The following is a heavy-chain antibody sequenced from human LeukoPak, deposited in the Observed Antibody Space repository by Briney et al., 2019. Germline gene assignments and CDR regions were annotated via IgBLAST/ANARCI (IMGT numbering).Heavy chain of an antibody. V-gene: IGHV3-15*01. CDR3: TTTVTTVTSYNWFDP. CDR2: IKSKTDGGTT. D-gene: IGHD4-17*01. Sequence: GGSLRISCAASGFTFSNAWMSWVRQAPGKGLEWVGRIKSKTDGGTTDYAAPVKGRFTISRDDSKNTLYLQMNSLKTEDTAVYYCTTTVTTVTSYNWFDPWGQGTLVTVSS. J-gene: IGHJ5*02. CDR1: GFTFSNAW.